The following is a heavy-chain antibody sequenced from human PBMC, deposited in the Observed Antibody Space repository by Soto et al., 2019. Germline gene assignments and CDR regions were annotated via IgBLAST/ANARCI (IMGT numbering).Heavy chain of an antibody. J-gene: IGHJ3*02. D-gene: IGHD1-26*01. Sequence: GGSLRLSCAASGFTFGSTWMYWVRQAPGKGLIWVSRISSDGSSTTYADSGKGRFTISRDNAKNTLYLQMNSLRAEDTAVYYCAGWDFNLWNAFHIWGQGTMVTVS. V-gene: IGHV3-74*03. CDR2: ISSDGSST. CDR1: GFTFGSTW. CDR3: AGWDFNLWNAFHI.